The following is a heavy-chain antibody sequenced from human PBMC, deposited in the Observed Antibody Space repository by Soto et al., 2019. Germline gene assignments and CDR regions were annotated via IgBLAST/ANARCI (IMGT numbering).Heavy chain of an antibody. V-gene: IGHV3-23*01. J-gene: IGHJ4*02. CDR2: ISGSGGST. Sequence: EVQLLESGGGLVQPGGSLRLSCAASGFTFSSYAMSWVRQAPGKGLEWVSAISGSGGSTYYADSVKGRFTISRDNSKNTLYLQMNRLRAEDTAVYYCAKARGRHYYGSGYPLDYWGQGTLVTVSS. D-gene: IGHD3-10*01. CDR3: AKARGRHYYGSGYPLDY. CDR1: GFTFSSYA.